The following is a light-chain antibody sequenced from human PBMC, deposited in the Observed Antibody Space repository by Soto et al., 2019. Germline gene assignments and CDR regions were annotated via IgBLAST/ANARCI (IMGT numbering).Light chain of an antibody. CDR2: DAS. CDR1: HSVSSY. J-gene: IGKJ5*01. V-gene: IGKV3-11*01. Sequence: EIVLTQSPATLSLSPGERATHSCRASHSVSSYLAWYQHKPGKDPRLLIYDASNRATGIPARFRGSESGTDFSLTISSLEPEDFAVYYCQQRSNYITFGQGTRLEIK. CDR3: QQRSNYIT.